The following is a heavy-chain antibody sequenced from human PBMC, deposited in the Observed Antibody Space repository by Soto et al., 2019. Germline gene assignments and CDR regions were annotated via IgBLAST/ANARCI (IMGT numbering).Heavy chain of an antibody. Sequence: GGSLRLSCAASGFTFSTCGIHWVRQAPGKGLEWVAVISHDGSNKYYSDSVKGRFTISRDDSKNTLYLQMNSLGPEDTAVYYCAKDRGVVVPALGMDVWGQGTTVTVSS. J-gene: IGHJ6*02. CDR2: ISHDGSNK. V-gene: IGHV3-30*18. CDR1: GFTFSTCG. D-gene: IGHD2-2*01. CDR3: AKDRGVVVPALGMDV.